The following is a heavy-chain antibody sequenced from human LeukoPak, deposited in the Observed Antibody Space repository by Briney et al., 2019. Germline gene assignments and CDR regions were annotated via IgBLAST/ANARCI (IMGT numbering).Heavy chain of an antibody. V-gene: IGHV1-2*02. Sequence: ASVKVSCKASGFTFTAYHMHWLRQAPGQGLEWMGWINPNSGGTNNAQKVQGRVTMTRATTISTAYMDLSGLRSDATAVYYCARGPHWDPHSVYWGQGTPVTVSS. CDR3: ARGPHWDPHSVY. CDR2: INPNSGGT. J-gene: IGHJ4*02. D-gene: IGHD7-27*01. CDR1: GFTFTAYH.